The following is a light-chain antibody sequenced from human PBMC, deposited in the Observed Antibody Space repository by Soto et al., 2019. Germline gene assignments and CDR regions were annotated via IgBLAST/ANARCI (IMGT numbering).Light chain of an antibody. J-gene: IGKJ1*01. CDR1: QSVSSSY. V-gene: IGKV3-20*01. CDR3: QQYSSSPST. CDR2: GAS. Sequence: EIVLTQSPGTLSLSPGERATLSCRASQSVSSSYLAWYQQKPGQAPRLLIYGASSRATGIPDRFSGSGSGTDFTLTISRLEPQDFAVYYCQQYSSSPSTIGQGTNVEIK.